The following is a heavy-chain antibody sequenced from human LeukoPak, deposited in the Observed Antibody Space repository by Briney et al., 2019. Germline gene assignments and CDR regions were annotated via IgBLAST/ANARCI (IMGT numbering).Heavy chain of an antibody. CDR1: GLTFDDYG. CDR3: ARDPRSGSYSSFYY. Sequence: PGGSLRLSCAASGLTFDDYGMSWVGQAPGKGLNWVSGINWNGGSTGYADSVKGRFTISRDNAKNSLYLQMNSLRAEDTALYYCARDPRSGSYSSFYYWGQGTLVTVSS. D-gene: IGHD1-26*01. V-gene: IGHV3-20*04. J-gene: IGHJ4*02. CDR2: INWNGGST.